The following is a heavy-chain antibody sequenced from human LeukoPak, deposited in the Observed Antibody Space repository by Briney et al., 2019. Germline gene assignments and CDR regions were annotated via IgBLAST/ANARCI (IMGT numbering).Heavy chain of an antibody. D-gene: IGHD3-10*01. CDR3: ARAVYYYGNWFDP. J-gene: IGHJ5*02. V-gene: IGHV4-31*03. CDR2: IYYSGST. CDR1: GGSISSGGYY. Sequence: PSQTLSLTCTVSGGSISSGGYYWSWIRQHPGKGLEWIGYIYYSGSTYYNPSLKSRVTISVDTSKNQFSLKLSSVTAADTAVYYCARAVYYYGNWFDPWGQGTLVTVSS.